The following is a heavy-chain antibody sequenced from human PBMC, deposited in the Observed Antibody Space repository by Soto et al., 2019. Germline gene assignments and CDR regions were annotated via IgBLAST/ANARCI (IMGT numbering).Heavy chain of an antibody. CDR1: GGSIRSAAYF. Sequence: SETLSLTCTVSGGSIRSAAYFWSWIRQHPGKCLEWLGYIYFTWSTHYNPSLNSRLTLSIDTPKYQFSLKMTSVAAVDTAVYYCARGRLEILGTANSSCGLDVWGQGTGVTVS. CDR3: ARGRLEILGTANSSCGLDV. CDR2: IYFTWST. D-gene: IGHD1-1*01. J-gene: IGHJ6*02. V-gene: IGHV4-31*03.